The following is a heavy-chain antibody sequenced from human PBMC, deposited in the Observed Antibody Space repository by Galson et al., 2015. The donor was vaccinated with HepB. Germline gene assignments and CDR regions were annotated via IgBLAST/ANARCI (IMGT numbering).Heavy chain of an antibody. D-gene: IGHD2-21*02. CDR1: GGTFSSYA. J-gene: IGHJ3*02. V-gene: IGHV1-69*13. CDR3: ASGIVVVTRGASDI. Sequence: SVKVSCKASGGTFSSYAISWVRQAPGQGLEWMGGIIPIFGTANYAQKFQGRVTITADESTSTAYMELSSLRSEDTAVYYCASGIVVVTRGASDIWGQGTMVTVSS. CDR2: IIPIFGTA.